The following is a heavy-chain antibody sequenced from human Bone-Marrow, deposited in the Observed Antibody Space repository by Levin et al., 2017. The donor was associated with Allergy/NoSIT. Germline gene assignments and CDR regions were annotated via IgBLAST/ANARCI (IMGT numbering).Heavy chain of an antibody. D-gene: IGHD3-10*01. CDR1: GFTFSTYW. V-gene: IGHV3-7*01. Sequence: QSGGSLRLSCIGSGFTFSTYWMNWVRQAPGKGLEWVAEISRDGGEEHYVDSVKGRFIISRDNVENSLHLQMNGLRVEDTAVYYCARIDRELAGAWIWGQGATVIVSS. CDR2: ISRDGGEE. CDR3: ARIDRELAGAWI. J-gene: IGHJ4*02.